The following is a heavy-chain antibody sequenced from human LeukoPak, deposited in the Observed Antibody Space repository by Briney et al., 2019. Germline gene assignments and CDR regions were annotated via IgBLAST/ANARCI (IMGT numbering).Heavy chain of an antibody. CDR1: GFTFSSYA. D-gene: IGHD5-12*01. J-gene: IGHJ4*02. CDR3: AKGGQTDRFDY. Sequence: PGGSLRLSCAASGFTFSSYAMSWVRQAPGKGLEWVSGISSSGGSTYYADSVKGRFTISRDNSKSTQYLQMNSLRAEDTAVYYCAKGGQTDRFDYWGQGTLVTVSS. CDR2: ISSSGGST. V-gene: IGHV3-23*01.